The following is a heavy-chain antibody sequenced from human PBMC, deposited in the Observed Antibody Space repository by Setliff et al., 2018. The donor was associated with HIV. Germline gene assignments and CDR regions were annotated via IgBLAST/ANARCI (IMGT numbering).Heavy chain of an antibody. Sequence: SETLSLTCNVSGGSFSNSYYFWGWIRQPPGKGLEWIGSISYSGSTNYNPSLKSRVTISVDTSKNQFSLKLSSVTAADTAVYYCARGVFIVVVPAAKDYYYMDVWGKGTTVTVSS. CDR1: GGSFSNSYYF. V-gene: IGHV4-39*07. CDR2: ISYSGST. CDR3: ARGVFIVVVPAAKDYYYMDV. J-gene: IGHJ6*03. D-gene: IGHD2-2*01.